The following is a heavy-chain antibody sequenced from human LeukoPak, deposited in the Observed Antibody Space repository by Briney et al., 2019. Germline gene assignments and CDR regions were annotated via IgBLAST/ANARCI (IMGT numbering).Heavy chain of an antibody. Sequence: TGGSLRLSCTASGFTFSIYAMAWVRQAPGKGLEWVSAITHSGGDTYHADSVKGRLTISRDNSKNTLYLQMNSLRVEDTAVYYCAKGSSSSRPYYIDFWGQGTLVTVPS. CDR1: GFTFSIYA. CDR3: AKGSSSSRPYYIDF. CDR2: ITHSGGDT. D-gene: IGHD6-6*01. J-gene: IGHJ4*02. V-gene: IGHV3-23*01.